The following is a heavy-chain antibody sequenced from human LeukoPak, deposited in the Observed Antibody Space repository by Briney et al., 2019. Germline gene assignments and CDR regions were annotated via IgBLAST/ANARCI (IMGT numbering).Heavy chain of an antibody. V-gene: IGHV4-4*07. D-gene: IGHD4-11*01. CDR2: IYTSGST. CDR1: GGSIGGYY. J-gene: IGHJ4*02. CDR3: ARHDYSNYPVFNY. Sequence: SETLSLTCTVSGGSIGGYYWSWIRQPAGKGLEWIGRIYTSGSTNYNPSLKSRVTMSVDTSKNQFSLKLSSVTAADTAVYYCARHDYSNYPVFNYWGQGTLVTVSS.